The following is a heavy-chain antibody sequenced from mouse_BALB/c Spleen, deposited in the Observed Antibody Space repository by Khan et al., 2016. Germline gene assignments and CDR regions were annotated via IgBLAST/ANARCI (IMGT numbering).Heavy chain of an antibody. CDR3: ARDALWGSMDF. J-gene: IGHJ4*01. CDR2: IYYSGTI. CDR1: GISITTGNYR. Sequence: EVQLQESGPGLVKPSQTVSLTCTVTGISITTGNYRWSWIRQFPGNKLQWNGHIYYSGTITYNPSLTSRPTITTNTSKNHFLLEINSLAAEDTATYYCARDALWGSMDFWGQGTSVTVSS. V-gene: IGHV3-5*02. D-gene: IGHD1-1*02.